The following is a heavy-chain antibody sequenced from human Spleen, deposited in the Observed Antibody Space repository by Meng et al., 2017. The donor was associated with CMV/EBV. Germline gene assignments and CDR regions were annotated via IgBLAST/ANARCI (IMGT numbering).Heavy chain of an antibody. J-gene: IGHJ4*02. D-gene: IGHD2-15*01. V-gene: IGHV3-30-3*01. Sequence: GGSLRLSCAASGFTFSSYDMHWVRQAPGKGLEWVALISYDGGNKYYADSVKGRFTISRDNAQSSLYLQMSSLRPEDTAVYYCARGHTYYGGSSPLEYWGRGSLVTVSS. CDR3: ARGHTYYGGSSPLEY. CDR1: GFTFSSYD. CDR2: ISYDGGNK.